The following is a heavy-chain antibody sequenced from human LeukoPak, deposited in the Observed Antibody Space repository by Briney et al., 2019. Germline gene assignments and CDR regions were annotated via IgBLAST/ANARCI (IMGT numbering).Heavy chain of an antibody. J-gene: IGHJ4*02. Sequence: PGGSLRLSCAASGFDVSINYMNWIRQSPEKGLEWVSIIHNDGNTYYAHSVKGRFTVSRDNSKNTVSLQMDSLRVDDTGVYFCARGFLQLTPYYFDYWGQGTLVTVSS. CDR3: ARGFLQLTPYYFDY. D-gene: IGHD5-18*01. CDR1: GFDVSINY. CDR2: IHNDGNT. V-gene: IGHV3-66*01.